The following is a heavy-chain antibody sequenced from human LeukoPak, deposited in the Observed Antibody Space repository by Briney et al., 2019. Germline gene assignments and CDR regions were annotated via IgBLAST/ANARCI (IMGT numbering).Heavy chain of an antibody. Sequence: GGSLRLSCAASKFAFSSYAMSWVRQAPGKGLEWVSAISGGGGNTYYADSVKGRFTTSRDNSKNTLYLQMNSLRAEDTAVYYCGKNRYSGSLSPFDIWGQGTMVTVSS. V-gene: IGHV3-23*01. J-gene: IGHJ3*02. D-gene: IGHD1-26*01. CDR3: GKNRYSGSLSPFDI. CDR2: ISGGGGNT. CDR1: KFAFSSYA.